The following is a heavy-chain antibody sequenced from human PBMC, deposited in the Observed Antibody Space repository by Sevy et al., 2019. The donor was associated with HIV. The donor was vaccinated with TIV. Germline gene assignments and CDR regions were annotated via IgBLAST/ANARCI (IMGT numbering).Heavy chain of an antibody. D-gene: IGHD6-6*01. V-gene: IGHV3-30*02. Sequence: GGSLRLSCAASGFTFSSYGMPWVRQAPGKGLEWVAFIRYDGSNKYYADSVKGRFTISRDNSKNTLYLQMNSLRAEDTAVYYCAKDQRWSSSYNWFDPWGQGTLVTVSS. CDR1: GFTFSSYG. J-gene: IGHJ5*02. CDR2: IRYDGSNK. CDR3: AKDQRWSSSYNWFDP.